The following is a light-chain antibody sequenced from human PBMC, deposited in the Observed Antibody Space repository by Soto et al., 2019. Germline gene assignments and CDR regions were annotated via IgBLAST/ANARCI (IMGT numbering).Light chain of an antibody. CDR1: QYINTR. CDR3: HQRQSWPRT. V-gene: IGKV3-11*01. CDR2: QTS. Sequence: EIVLTQSPATVSSFPGARLTLSCRASQYINTRLAWYQHRPGQAPRLLIYQTSLRAAGIPARFSASGSGTDFTLTISDVQPEDFALYYCHQRQSWPRTVGQGTKVDIK. J-gene: IGKJ1*01.